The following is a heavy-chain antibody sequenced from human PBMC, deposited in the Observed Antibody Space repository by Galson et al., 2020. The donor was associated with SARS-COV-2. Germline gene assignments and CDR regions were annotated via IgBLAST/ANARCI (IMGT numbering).Heavy chain of an antibody. D-gene: IGHD6-13*01. V-gene: IGHV3-21*01. CDR1: GFTFSNYG. J-gene: IGHJ4*02. Sequence: GSLRLSCAASGFTFSNYGMNWVRQAPGKGLEWVSHISGSTTYIYYADSVKGRFTISRDNAENSLYLQMNSLRAEDTAVYYCAREWYSSSCLDYWGQGSLVTVSS. CDR2: ISGSTTYI. CDR3: AREWYSSSCLDY.